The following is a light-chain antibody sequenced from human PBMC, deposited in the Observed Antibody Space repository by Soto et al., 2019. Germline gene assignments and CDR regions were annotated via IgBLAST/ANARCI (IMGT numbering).Light chain of an antibody. V-gene: IGLV2-18*02. CDR3: CSYAASNTFV. CDR1: SSDVGSYNR. J-gene: IGLJ1*01. CDR2: EVN. Sequence: QSVLTQPPSVSGSPGQSVTISCTGTSSDVGSYNRLSWYQQPPGTAPKLIMYEVNTRPSGVPDRFSGSKSGSTASLTISGLQAEDEADYYCCSYAASNTFVFGTGTKVTVL.